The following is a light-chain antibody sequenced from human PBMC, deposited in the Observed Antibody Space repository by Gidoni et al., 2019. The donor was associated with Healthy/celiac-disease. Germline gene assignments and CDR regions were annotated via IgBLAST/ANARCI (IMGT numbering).Light chain of an antibody. CDR3: QQSDSTPRT. J-gene: IGKJ3*01. CDR2: AAA. V-gene: IGKV1-39*01. Sequence: DIQMTQSPSSLSASVGDRVTITCRASQSISSYLNWYQQKPGKAPKLLIYAAASLQSGVPSRFSGSGSGTDFTLTISSLQPEDFATYYCQQSDSTPRTFXPXTKVDIK. CDR1: QSISSY.